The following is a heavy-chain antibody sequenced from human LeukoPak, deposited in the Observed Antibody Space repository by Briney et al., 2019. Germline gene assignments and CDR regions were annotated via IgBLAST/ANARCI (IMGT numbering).Heavy chain of an antibody. Sequence: ASVKVSCKASGYTFTSYGISWVRQAPGQGLEWMGWISAYNGNTNYAQKLQGRVTMTTDTSTSTAYMELRSLRSDDTAVYYCARDLADYYGSGSYYWDYWGQGTLVTVSS. V-gene: IGHV1-18*01. CDR1: GYTFTSYG. CDR2: ISAYNGNT. D-gene: IGHD3-10*01. CDR3: ARDLADYYGSGSYYWDY. J-gene: IGHJ4*02.